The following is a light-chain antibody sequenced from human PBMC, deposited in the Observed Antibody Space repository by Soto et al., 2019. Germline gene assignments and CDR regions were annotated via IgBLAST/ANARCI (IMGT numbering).Light chain of an antibody. CDR1: QSISSW. CDR2: KAS. V-gene: IGKV1-5*03. Sequence: DIQMTQSPSTLSASVGDRVTITCRASQSISSWLAWYQQKPGKAPKLLIYKASSLESGVPSRFSGSGSGTEFTLNFSSLQPDDFATYYCQQYNSYWETFGQGTKVEIK. CDR3: QQYNSYWET. J-gene: IGKJ1*01.